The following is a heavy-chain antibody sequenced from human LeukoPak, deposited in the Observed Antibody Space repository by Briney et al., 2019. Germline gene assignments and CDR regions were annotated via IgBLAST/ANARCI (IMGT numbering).Heavy chain of an antibody. CDR2: INPGDGGT. Sequence: ASVKVSCKASGYRFARYYMHWVRQAPGQGLEWMGIINPGDGGTTYAQKFEGRLTLTRDTSTSTVYMELSSLRSEDTAIYYCATFTTASTGDYWGQGSLVAVSS. CDR3: ATFTTASTGDY. V-gene: IGHV1-46*01. CDR1: GYRFARYY. J-gene: IGHJ4*02. D-gene: IGHD1-1*01.